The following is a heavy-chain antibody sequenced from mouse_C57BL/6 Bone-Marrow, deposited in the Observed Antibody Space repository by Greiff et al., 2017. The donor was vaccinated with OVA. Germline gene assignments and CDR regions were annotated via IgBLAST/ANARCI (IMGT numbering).Heavy chain of an antibody. Sequence: EVQVVDSGGDLVKPGGSLKLSCAASGFTFSSYGMSWVRQTPDKRLEWVATISSGGSYTYYPDSVKGRFTISRDDAKNTLYLQMSSLKSEDTAMYYCARRSGSSYDWYFDVWGTGTTVTVSS. CDR3: ARRSGSSYDWYFDV. V-gene: IGHV5-6*01. CDR2: ISSGGSYT. J-gene: IGHJ1*03. CDR1: GFTFSSYG. D-gene: IGHD1-1*01.